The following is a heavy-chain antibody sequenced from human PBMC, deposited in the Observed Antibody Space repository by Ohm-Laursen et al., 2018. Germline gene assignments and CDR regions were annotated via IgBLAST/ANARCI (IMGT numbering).Heavy chain of an antibody. J-gene: IGHJ4*02. V-gene: IGHV3-23*01. Sequence: ALRLSCTASGFTFSSYAMSWVRQAPGKGLEWVSAISGSGGSTYYADSVKGRFTISRDNSKNTLYLQMNSLRAEDTAVYYCAKAAAAVPYFDYWGQGTLVTVSS. CDR2: ISGSGGST. D-gene: IGHD6-13*01. CDR3: AKAAAAVPYFDY. CDR1: GFTFSSYA.